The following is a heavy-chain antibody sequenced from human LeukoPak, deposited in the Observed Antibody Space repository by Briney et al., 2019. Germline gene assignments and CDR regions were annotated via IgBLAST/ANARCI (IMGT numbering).Heavy chain of an antibody. J-gene: IGHJ3*02. V-gene: IGHV4-34*01. Sequence: PSETLSLTCAVYGGSFSGYYWSWIRQPPGKGLEWIGEINHSGSTNYNPSLKSRVTISVDTSKNQFSLKLSSVTAADTAVYYCARMSSDCGGDCYSRAFDIWGQGTMVTVSS. CDR1: GGSFSGYY. D-gene: IGHD2-21*01. CDR2: INHSGST. CDR3: ARMSSDCGGDCYSRAFDI.